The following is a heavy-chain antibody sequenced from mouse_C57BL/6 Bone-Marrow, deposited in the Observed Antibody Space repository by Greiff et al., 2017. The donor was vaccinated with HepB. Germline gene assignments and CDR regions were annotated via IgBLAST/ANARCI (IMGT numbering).Heavy chain of an antibody. V-gene: IGHV1-9*01. CDR2: ILPGSGST. CDR1: GYTFTGYW. CDR3: ERKGGRDD. J-gene: IGHJ2*01. Sequence: VQLKQSGAELMKPGASVKLSCKATGYTFTGYWIEWVKQRPGHALEWIGEILPGSGSTNYNEKFKGKATFTADTYSNTAYMQLSSQTTEDTAIYYSERKGGRDDWGKGTTLTVSS.